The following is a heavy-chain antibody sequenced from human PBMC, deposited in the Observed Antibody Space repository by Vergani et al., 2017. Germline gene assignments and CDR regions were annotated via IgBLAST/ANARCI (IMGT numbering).Heavy chain of an antibody. CDR1: GGSLSGYY. D-gene: IGHD1-14*01. CDR2: VEDSGYF. Sequence: QVQLQESGPGLVRPSETLSLTCTVSGGSLSGYYWNWIRQTPGEGLEWIGYVEDSGYFNYNPSLKTPVSMSSDTSNNQFSLMLSSVTVADTAVYYCARSIVSRKPPDYFDNWGQGTLVTVSS. J-gene: IGHJ4*02. CDR3: ARSIVSRKPPDYFDN. V-gene: IGHV4-59*01.